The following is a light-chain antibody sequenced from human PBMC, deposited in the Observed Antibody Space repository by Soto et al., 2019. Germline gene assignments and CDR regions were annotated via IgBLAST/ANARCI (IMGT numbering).Light chain of an antibody. CDR3: HQYNGWPRT. J-gene: IGKJ1*01. CDR2: KAS. V-gene: IGKV1-5*03. CDR1: QSISSW. Sequence: STLSATVGDRVTITCRASQSISSWLAWYQQKPGKAPKLLIYKASTLESGIPSRFSGSGSGTEFTLTITSLQSEDFAVYYCHQYNGWPRTFGQGTKVDIK.